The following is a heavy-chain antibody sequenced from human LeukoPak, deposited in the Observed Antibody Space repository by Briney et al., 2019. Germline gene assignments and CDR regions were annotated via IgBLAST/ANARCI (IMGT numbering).Heavy chain of an antibody. CDR2: IAPSVDTT. CDR3: VREESGGYFDY. Sequence: ASVKVSCKSSGFLFTNYLLHWVRQAPGQGLEWVGRIAPSVDTTNYAQKFQDRVTMTRDTSTSTVYMELRSLRSEDTALYYCVREESGGYFDYWGQGTLVSVSS. D-gene: IGHD4-23*01. J-gene: IGHJ4*02. V-gene: IGHV1-46*01. CDR1: GFLFTNYL.